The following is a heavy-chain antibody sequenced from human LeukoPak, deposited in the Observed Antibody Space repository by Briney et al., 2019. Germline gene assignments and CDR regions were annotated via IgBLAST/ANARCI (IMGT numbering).Heavy chain of an antibody. V-gene: IGHV4-59*01. Sequence: SETLSLTCTVSGASIRSYYWTWIWQTPGKGLEWIGYMYYSGTTKNNPSLKSRVTMSVDTSKNQFSLRLSSVTAADTAVYYCARWMGIESMTGRFNYYGMDVWGKGTTVTVSS. CDR2: MYYSGTT. J-gene: IGHJ6*04. D-gene: IGHD1-20*01. CDR3: ARWMGIESMTGRFNYYGMDV. CDR1: GASIRSYY.